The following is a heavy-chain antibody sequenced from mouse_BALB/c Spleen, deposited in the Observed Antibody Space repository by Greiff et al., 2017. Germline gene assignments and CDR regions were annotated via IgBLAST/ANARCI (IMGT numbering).Heavy chain of an antibody. CDR1: GFTFSSYA. V-gene: IGHV5-9-4*01. CDR3: ARAAGGGYYFDY. J-gene: IGHJ2*01. Sequence: DVQLVESGGGLVKPGGSLKLSCAASGFTFSSYAMSWVRQSPEKRLEWVAEISSGGSYTYYPDTVTGRFTISRDNAKNTLYLEMSSLRSEDTAMYYCARAAGGGYYFDYWGQGTTLTVSS. CDR2: ISSGGSYT.